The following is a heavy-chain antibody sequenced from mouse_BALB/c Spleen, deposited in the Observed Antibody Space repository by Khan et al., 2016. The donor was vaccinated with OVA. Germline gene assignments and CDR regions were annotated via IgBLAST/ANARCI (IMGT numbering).Heavy chain of an antibody. D-gene: IGHD1-1*02. CDR3: SRNSYMADVAY. Sequence: QVQLKESGPGLVQPSQSLSITCTVSGFSLNTYGIHWIRQSQGKGLEWLGVIRSGGSTAYNGASISRLSITKENSKSQAFFKMISLQADDATIYYCSRNSYMADVAYWGQGTLVTVSA. CDR1: GFSLNTYG. J-gene: IGHJ3*01. V-gene: IGHV2-2*01. CDR2: IRSGGST.